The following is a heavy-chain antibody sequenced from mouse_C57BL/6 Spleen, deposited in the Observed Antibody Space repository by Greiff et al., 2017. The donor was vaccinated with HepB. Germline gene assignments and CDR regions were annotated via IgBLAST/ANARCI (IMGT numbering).Heavy chain of an antibody. J-gene: IGHJ1*03. CDR3: ARSPYYGSSSGYFDV. Sequence: QVQLKQSGPELVKPGASVKLSCKASGYTFTSYWMHWVKQRPGQGLEWIGEIDPSDSYTNYNQKFKGKSTLTVDKSSSTAYMQLSSLTSEDSAVYYCARSPYYGSSSGYFDVWGTGTTVTVSS. CDR1: GYTFTSYW. CDR2: IDPSDSYT. V-gene: IGHV1-69*01. D-gene: IGHD1-1*01.